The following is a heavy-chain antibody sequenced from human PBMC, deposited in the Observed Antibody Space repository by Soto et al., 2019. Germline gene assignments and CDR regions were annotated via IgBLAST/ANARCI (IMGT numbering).Heavy chain of an antibody. CDR1: GGSISSYY. J-gene: IGHJ5*02. CDR3: ARDQVPAALLGSFDP. V-gene: IGHV4-59*01. Sequence: SETLSLTCTVSGGSISSYYWSWIRQPPGKGLEWIGYIYYSGSTNYNPSLKSRVTISVDTSKNQFSLKLSSVTAADTAVYYCARDQVPAALLGSFDPWGQGTLVTSPQ. CDR2: IYYSGST. D-gene: IGHD2-2*01.